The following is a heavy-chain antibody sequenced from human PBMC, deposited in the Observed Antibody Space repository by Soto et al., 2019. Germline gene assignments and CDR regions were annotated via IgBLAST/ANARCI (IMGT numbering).Heavy chain of an antibody. J-gene: IGHJ5*02. D-gene: IGHD3-3*01. Sequence: QVQLQESGPGLVKPSQTLSLTCTISGGSISSGDYYWSWIRQHPGKGLEWIGYIYYSGSTYYNQSLKGQVTLSVDTAKTQFSLKLRTVTAADTAVYYCARWWSGSRQGFDPWGQGTLVTVSS. CDR3: ARWWSGSRQGFDP. CDR1: GGSISSGDYY. V-gene: IGHV4-31*01. CDR2: IYYSGST.